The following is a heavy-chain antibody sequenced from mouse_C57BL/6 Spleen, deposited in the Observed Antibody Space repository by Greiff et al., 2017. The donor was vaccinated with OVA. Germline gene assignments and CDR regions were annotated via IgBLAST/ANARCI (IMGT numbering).Heavy chain of an antibody. V-gene: IGHV1-50*01. J-gene: IGHJ2*01. CDR2: IDPSDSYT. Sequence: QVQLQQPGAELVKPGASVKLSCKASGYTFTSYWMQWVKQRPGQGLEWIGEIDPSDSYTNYNQKFKGKATLTVDTSSSTAYMQRSSLPSEDAAVYYCASGLTGDYWGQGTTLTVSS. D-gene: IGHD4-1*01. CDR1: GYTFTSYW. CDR3: ASGLTGDY.